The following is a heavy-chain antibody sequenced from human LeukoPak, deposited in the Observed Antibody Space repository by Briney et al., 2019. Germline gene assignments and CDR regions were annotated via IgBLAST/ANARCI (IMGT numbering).Heavy chain of an antibody. CDR2: IYSGGST. CDR3: ARMSSGWSRAFDI. V-gene: IGHV3-66*02. J-gene: IGHJ3*02. D-gene: IGHD6-19*01. Sequence: GGSLRLYCAASGFTVSSNYMSWGRQAPGRGLEWVSVIYSGGSTYHADSVKGRFTISRDNSKNTLYLQMNSLRAEDTAVYYCARMSSGWSRAFDIWGQGTMVTVSS. CDR1: GFTVSSNY.